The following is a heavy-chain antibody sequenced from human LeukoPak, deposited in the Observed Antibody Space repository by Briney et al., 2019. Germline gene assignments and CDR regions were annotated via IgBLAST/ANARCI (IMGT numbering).Heavy chain of an antibody. J-gene: IGHJ4*02. V-gene: IGHV3-7*03. CDR1: GFTFSNYW. CDR2: IKQDGSEK. CDR3: ARDSAAPGTTDY. D-gene: IGHD1-14*01. Sequence: GGPLRLSCAASGFTFSNYWMSWVRQAPGKGLEWVANIKQDGSEKYYVDSVKGRFTISRDNAKNSLYLQMNSLRAEDTALYYCARDSAAPGTTDYWGQGTLVTVSS.